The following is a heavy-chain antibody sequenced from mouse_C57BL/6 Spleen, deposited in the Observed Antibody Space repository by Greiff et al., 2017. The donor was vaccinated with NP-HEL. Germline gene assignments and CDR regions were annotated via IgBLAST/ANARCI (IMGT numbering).Heavy chain of an antibody. J-gene: IGHJ1*03. D-gene: IGHD4-1*01. CDR1: GYTFTSYW. CDR3: AANWDWYFDV. CDR2: IHPNSGST. V-gene: IGHV1-64*01. Sequence: QVQLQQPGAELVKPGASVKLSCKASGYTFTSYWMHWVKQRPGQGLEWIGMIHPNSGSTNYKEKFKSKATLTVDKSSSTAYMQLSSLTSEDSAVYYCAANWDWYFDVWGTGTTVTVSS.